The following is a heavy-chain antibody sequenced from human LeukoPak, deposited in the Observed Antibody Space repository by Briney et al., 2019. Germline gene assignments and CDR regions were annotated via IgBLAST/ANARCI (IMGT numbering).Heavy chain of an antibody. Sequence: GGSLRLSCAASGFTFSSYEMTWARQAPGKGLEWVSYISISGSTIYFADSVKGRFTVSRDNAKNSLYLQMNSLRAEDTAIYYCARTGDYYHYYMDVWGKGTTVTVSS. J-gene: IGHJ6*03. V-gene: IGHV3-48*03. CDR1: GFTFSSYE. CDR2: ISISGSTI. CDR3: ARTGDYYHYYMDV.